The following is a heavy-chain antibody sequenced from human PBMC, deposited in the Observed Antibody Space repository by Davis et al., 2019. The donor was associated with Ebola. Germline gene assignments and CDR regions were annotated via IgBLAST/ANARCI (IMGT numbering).Heavy chain of an antibody. CDR3: ARDARYCSSTSCYAGTGYYYGMDV. J-gene: IGHJ6*02. V-gene: IGHV1-2*04. CDR2: INPNSGGT. D-gene: IGHD2-2*01. Sequence: ASVTVSCKASGYTFTSYGISWVRQAPGQGLEWMGWINPNSGGTNYAQKFQGWVTMTRDTSISTAYMELRSLRSDDTAVYYCARDARYCSSTSCYAGTGYYYGMDVWGQGTTVTVSS. CDR1: GYTFTSYG.